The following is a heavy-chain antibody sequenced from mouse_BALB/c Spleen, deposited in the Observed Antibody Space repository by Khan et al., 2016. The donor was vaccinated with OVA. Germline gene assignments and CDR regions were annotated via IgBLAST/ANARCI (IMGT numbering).Heavy chain of an antibody. CDR3: VVITAWFAY. Sequence: DVMLVESGGGLVQPGGSRKLSCAASGFTFSSFGMHWVRQAPEKGLEWVAYISSGSSTIYYADTVKGRFTISRANPKNTLFLQMTSLRSEDTAMYYCVVITAWFAYWGQGTLVTVSA. CDR1: GFTFSSFG. J-gene: IGHJ3*01. CDR2: ISSGSSTI. V-gene: IGHV5-17*02. D-gene: IGHD2-4*01.